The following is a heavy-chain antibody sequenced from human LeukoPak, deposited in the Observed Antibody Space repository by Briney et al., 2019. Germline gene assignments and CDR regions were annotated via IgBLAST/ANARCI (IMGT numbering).Heavy chain of an antibody. J-gene: IGHJ4*02. CDR1: GGSISSGGYY. Sequence: SETLSLTCTVSGGSISSGGYYWGWIRQPPGKGLEWIGSIYYSGSTYYNPSLKSRVTISVDTSKNQFSLKLSSVTAADTAVYYCARPSGWGLAYYFDYWGQGTLVTVSS. CDR2: IYYSGST. CDR3: ARPSGWGLAYYFDY. V-gene: IGHV4-39*01. D-gene: IGHD3-16*01.